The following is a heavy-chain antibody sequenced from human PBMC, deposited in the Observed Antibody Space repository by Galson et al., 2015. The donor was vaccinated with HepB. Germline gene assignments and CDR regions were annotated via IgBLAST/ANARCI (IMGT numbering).Heavy chain of an antibody. Sequence: SVKVSCKASGGTFSSYAISWVRQAPGQGLEWMGGIIPVLHIANYAQKFQGRVTITADKSTSTAYMELSSLRSEDTAVYYCARLNYYGSARNYYYYYMDVWGKGTTVTVSS. CDR3: ARLNYYGSARNYYYYYMDV. J-gene: IGHJ6*03. CDR2: IIPVLHIA. CDR1: GGTFSSYA. D-gene: IGHD3-10*01. V-gene: IGHV1-69*10.